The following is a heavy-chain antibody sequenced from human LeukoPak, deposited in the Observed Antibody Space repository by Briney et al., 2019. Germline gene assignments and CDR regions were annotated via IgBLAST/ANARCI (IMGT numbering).Heavy chain of an antibody. CDR1: GGSISSSSYY. CDR2: VYYSGSN. CDR3: ARHPSRSAAGSLLPFDY. D-gene: IGHD6-13*01. V-gene: IGHV4-39*01. Sequence: SETLSLTCTVSGGSISSSSYYWGCIRQPPGKGPEWIGSVYYSGSNYYNPSLKSGVTISVATSKTQFSLKLSSVTAADTAVYYCARHPSRSAAGSLLPFDYWGQGTLVTVSS. J-gene: IGHJ4*02.